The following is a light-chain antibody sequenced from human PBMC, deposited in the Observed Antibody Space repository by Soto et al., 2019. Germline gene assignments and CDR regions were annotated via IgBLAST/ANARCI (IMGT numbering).Light chain of an antibody. V-gene: IGKV3-20*01. Sequence: EIAMTQSQGTLSLSPGERAPLSWLASQSVSSSFLAWYQQKVGQAPRLLIYDASSRATGIPDRFSGSGSGTDFTLTISRLEPEDFAVYYCQQYGSSPRTFGQGTRLEIK. CDR1: QSVSSSF. J-gene: IGKJ5*01. CDR3: QQYGSSPRT. CDR2: DAS.